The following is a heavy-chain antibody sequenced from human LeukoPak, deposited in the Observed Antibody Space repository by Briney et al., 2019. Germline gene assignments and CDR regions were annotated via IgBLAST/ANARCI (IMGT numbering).Heavy chain of an antibody. D-gene: IGHD3-10*01. V-gene: IGHV3-7*01. CDR1: GFPFTTYY. J-gene: IGHJ1*01. CDR2: IGNDGSDK. Sequence: GGSLRLSCTVSGFPFTTYYIGWLRQTAGKGLEWVAMIGNDGSDKYYVGSLEGRFTISRDNAKNSLFLQMSSLTAEDTALYYCAFPVREPQLWGRGTLVTVSS. CDR3: AFPVREPQL.